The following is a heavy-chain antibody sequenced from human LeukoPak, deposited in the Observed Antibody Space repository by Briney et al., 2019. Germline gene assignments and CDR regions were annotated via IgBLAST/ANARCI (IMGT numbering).Heavy chain of an antibody. CDR3: AKALVAYYFDY. Sequence: GGSLRLSCAASGFTLNSYSMNWVRQGPGKGLEWVSYISGSSSSIYYADSVKGRFTISRDNSKNTLYLQMNSLRAEDTAVYYCAKALVAYYFDYWGQGTLVTVSS. V-gene: IGHV3-48*01. CDR2: ISGSSSSI. CDR1: GFTLNSYS. J-gene: IGHJ4*02.